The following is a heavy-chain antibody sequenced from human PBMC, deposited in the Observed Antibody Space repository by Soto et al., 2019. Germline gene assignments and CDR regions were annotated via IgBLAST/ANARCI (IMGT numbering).Heavy chain of an antibody. D-gene: IGHD2-8*01. Sequence: EASVKVSCKASGYTFTSYGISWVRQAPGQGLEWMGWISAYNGNTNYAQKLQGRVTMTTDTSTSTAYMELSSLRSEDTAVYYCARDRGRCTNGVCYQGNWFDPWGQGTLVTVSS. CDR2: ISAYNGNT. CDR3: ARDRGRCTNGVCYQGNWFDP. CDR1: GYTFTSYG. V-gene: IGHV1-18*01. J-gene: IGHJ5*02.